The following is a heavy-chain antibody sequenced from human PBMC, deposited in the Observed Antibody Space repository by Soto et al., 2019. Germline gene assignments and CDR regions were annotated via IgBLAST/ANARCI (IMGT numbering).Heavy chain of an antibody. D-gene: IGHD1-7*01. J-gene: IGHJ4*02. V-gene: IGHV4-30-4*01. CDR3: ATMGTPATGLYHFDY. Sequence: QVQLQESGPGLVKPSQTLSLTCTVSGGSISSGNYYWSWIRQPPGKGLEWIGFISYSGSTYYNASLTSRVTISVDTSKNQFSLNLSFVTAADTAVYYCATMGTPATGLYHFDYWGQGTLVTVSS. CDR1: GGSISSGNYY. CDR2: ISYSGST.